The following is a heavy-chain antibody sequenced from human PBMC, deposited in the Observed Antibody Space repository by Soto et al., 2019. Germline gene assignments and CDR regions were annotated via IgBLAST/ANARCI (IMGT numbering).Heavy chain of an antibody. D-gene: IGHD2-15*01. CDR3: ARVTGYCSGGSCYSGWANYYYYYTEV. J-gene: IGHJ6*03. CDR2: INHSGST. CDR1: GGSCSGYY. Sequence: SETLSLTCAVYGGSCSGYYWSWIRQPAGKGLEWIGEINHSGSTNYNPSLKSRVTISVDTSKNQFSLKLSSVTAADTAVYYCARVTGYCSGGSCYSGWANYYYYYTEVWGKGTTVTDSS. V-gene: IGHV4-34*01.